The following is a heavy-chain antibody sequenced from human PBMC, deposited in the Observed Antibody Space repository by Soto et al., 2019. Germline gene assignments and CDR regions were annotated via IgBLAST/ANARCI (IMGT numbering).Heavy chain of an antibody. J-gene: IGHJ5*02. Sequence: SESLSLTCTVSGGSITSYYWSWIRQPPGKGLEWIGYIYYSGSTNYNPSLKSRVTISVDTSKNQFSLKLSSVTAADTAVYYCARGIFRNWCDTWGQGTLVTVS. V-gene: IGHV4-59*01. CDR1: GGSITSYY. CDR2: IYYSGST. CDR3: ARGIFRNWCDT.